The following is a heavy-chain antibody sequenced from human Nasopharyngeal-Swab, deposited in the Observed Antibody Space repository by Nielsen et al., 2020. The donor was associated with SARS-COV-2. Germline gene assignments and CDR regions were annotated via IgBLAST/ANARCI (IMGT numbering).Heavy chain of an antibody. CDR2: IIPIFGTA. J-gene: IGHJ3*02. CDR1: GGTFSSYA. Sequence: SVKVSCKASGGTFSSYAISWVRQAPGQGLEWMGGIIPIFGTANYAQKFQGRVTITADESTSTAYMELSSLRSEDTAVYYCARRGAWIQLLDIWGQGTMVTVSS. V-gene: IGHV1-69*13. D-gene: IGHD5-18*01. CDR3: ARRGAWIQLLDI.